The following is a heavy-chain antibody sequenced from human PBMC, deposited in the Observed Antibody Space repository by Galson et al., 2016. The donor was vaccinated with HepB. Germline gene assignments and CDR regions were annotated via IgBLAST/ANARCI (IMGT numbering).Heavy chain of an antibody. D-gene: IGHD1-1*01. CDR1: GVSLTTHGER. CDR2: IDWDDDK. CDR3: ARISTTYNYFDG. Sequence: PALVKPTQTLTLTCTFSGVSLTTHGERVTWIRQAPGKALEWLARIDWDDDKYYSSSLRTRLTISKDTSRNHVVLTMTNMDPVDTATYYCARISTTYNYFDGWGPGILVTVSA. J-gene: IGHJ4*02. V-gene: IGHV2-70*04.